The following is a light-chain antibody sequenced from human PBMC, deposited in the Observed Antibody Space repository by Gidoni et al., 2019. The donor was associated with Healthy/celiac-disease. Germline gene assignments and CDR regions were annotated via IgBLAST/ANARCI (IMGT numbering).Light chain of an antibody. CDR2: GAS. CDR1: QSVSSSY. V-gene: IGKV3-20*01. J-gene: IGKJ1*01. CDR3: QQYDSSPWT. Sequence: DIVLTQSPGTLSLSPGERATLSCRASQSVSSSYLAWYQQKPGQAPRLLIYGASSRATGIPDRSSGSGSGTDFTLTISRLEPEDFAAYYCQQYDSSPWTFGQGTKVEIK.